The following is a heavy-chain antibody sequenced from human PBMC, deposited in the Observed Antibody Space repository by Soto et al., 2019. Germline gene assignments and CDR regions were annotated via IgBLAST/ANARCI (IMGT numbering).Heavy chain of an antibody. J-gene: IGHJ6*02. CDR1: VVSISSGGYY. CDR2: IYYSGST. Sequence: SETLSLTCTFSVVSISSGGYYCSWIRQHPGKGLEWIGYIYYSGSTYYNPSLKSRVTISVDTSKNQFSLKLSSVTAADTAVYYCARVAARGLRYYGMDVWGQGTTVTVSS. D-gene: IGHD6-6*01. V-gene: IGHV4-31*03. CDR3: ARVAARGLRYYGMDV.